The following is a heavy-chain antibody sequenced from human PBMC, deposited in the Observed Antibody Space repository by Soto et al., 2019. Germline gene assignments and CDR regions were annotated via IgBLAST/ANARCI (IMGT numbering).Heavy chain of an antibody. CDR2: ISWNSGSI. J-gene: IGHJ4*02. Sequence: EVQLVESGGGLVQPGRSLRLSCAASGFTFDDYAMHWDRQAPGKGLEWVSGISWNSGSIGYADSVKGRFTISRDNAKNSLYLQMNSLRAEDTALYYCAKGVYRSGWYSVFDYWGQGTLVTVSS. CDR1: GFTFDDYA. V-gene: IGHV3-9*01. D-gene: IGHD6-19*01. CDR3: AKGVYRSGWYSVFDY.